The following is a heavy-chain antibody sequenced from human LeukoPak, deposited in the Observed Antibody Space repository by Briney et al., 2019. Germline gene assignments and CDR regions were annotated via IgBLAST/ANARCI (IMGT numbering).Heavy chain of an antibody. J-gene: IGHJ3*02. Sequence: ASVKVSCKASGGTFSSYAISWVRQAAGQGLEWMGGIIPIFGTANYAQKFQGRVTITTDESTSTAYMELSSLRSEDTAVYYCARVKATHRQAACDIWGQGTMVTVSS. V-gene: IGHV1-69*05. CDR2: IIPIFGTA. CDR1: GGTFSSYA. CDR3: ARVKATHRQAACDI.